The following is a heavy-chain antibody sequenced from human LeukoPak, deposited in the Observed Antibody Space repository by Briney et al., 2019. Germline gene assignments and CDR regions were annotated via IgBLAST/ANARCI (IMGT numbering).Heavy chain of an antibody. CDR2: IYYSGST. J-gene: IGHJ6*03. Sequence: SETLSLTCTVSGGSISSSSYYWGWIRQPPGKGLEWIGSIYYSGSTYYNPSLKSRVTISVDTSKNQFSLKLSSVTAADTAVYYCARQGSMRGYYMDVWGKGTTVTISS. D-gene: IGHD2/OR15-2a*01. V-gene: IGHV4-39*01. CDR3: ARQGSMRGYYMDV. CDR1: GGSISSSSYY.